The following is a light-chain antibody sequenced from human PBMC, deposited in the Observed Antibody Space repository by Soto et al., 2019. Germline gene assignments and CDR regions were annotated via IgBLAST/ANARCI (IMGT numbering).Light chain of an antibody. CDR2: CAS. Sequence: EIVLTQSPGTLSLSPGERATLSCRASQSVSSSYLAWYQQKPGQAPRLLIYCASSRATGIPDRFSGSGSGPDFTLTISRLEPEDFAVYYCQQYGSSLYTFGQGTKLEIK. CDR3: QQYGSSLYT. CDR1: QSVSSSY. J-gene: IGKJ2*01. V-gene: IGKV3-20*01.